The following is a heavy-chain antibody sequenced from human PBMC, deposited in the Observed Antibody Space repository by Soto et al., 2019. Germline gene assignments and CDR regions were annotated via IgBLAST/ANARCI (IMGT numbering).Heavy chain of an antibody. D-gene: IGHD6-19*01. Sequence: EVQLLESGGGLVQPGGSLRLSCAASGFTFSSYAMSWVRQAPGKGLEWVSAISGSGGSTYYADSVKGRFTISRDNSKNTLYRQMNSLRGEDTAVYYCAKDKGYSSGWYSVPLGYFDYWGQGTLVTVSS. V-gene: IGHV3-23*01. CDR3: AKDKGYSSGWYSVPLGYFDY. J-gene: IGHJ4*02. CDR1: GFTFSSYA. CDR2: ISGSGGST.